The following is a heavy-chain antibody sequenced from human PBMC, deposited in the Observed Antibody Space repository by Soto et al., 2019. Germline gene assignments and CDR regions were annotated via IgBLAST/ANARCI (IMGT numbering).Heavy chain of an antibody. Sequence: QVQLVQSGAEVKKPGASVKVSCKASGYTFTSYFIHWVRQAPGQGLEWMGVFDPSGVATNSAQKCQGRLTMTRDTSTSTVCMDLTSLGSDDTALYYCARVSRGAFDIWGQGTLVTVSS. CDR3: ARVSRGAFDI. J-gene: IGHJ3*02. V-gene: IGHV1-46*01. CDR2: FDPSGVAT. CDR1: GYTFTSYF.